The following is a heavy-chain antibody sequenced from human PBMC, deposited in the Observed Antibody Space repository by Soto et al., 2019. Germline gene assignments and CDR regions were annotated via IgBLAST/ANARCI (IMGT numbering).Heavy chain of an antibody. V-gene: IGHV1-69*06. Sequence: QVQLVQSGAEVKRPASSVKVACKASGGTFGSYSIAWVRQAPGQGLEWMGYIIPIFSTANYAQKFQGRVTISADRSTSTTYMELISLTDEDTAVYYCAGGYGYSGALDYWGQGTQVTVSS. J-gene: IGHJ4*02. D-gene: IGHD5-12*01. CDR3: AGGYGYSGALDY. CDR2: IIPIFSTA. CDR1: GGTFGSYS.